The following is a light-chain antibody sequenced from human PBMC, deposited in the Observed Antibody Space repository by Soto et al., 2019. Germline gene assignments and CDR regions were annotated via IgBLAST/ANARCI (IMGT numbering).Light chain of an antibody. V-gene: IGKV3-15*01. Sequence: EIVMTQSPATLSVSPGERATLSCRASQSISRNLAWYQQRPGQAPRLLISGASTRATGIPDRFSGSGSGTEFTLTISSLQSEDFAVYFCQHYNNWPPWTFGQGTKVEIK. J-gene: IGKJ1*01. CDR2: GAS. CDR1: QSISRN. CDR3: QHYNNWPPWT.